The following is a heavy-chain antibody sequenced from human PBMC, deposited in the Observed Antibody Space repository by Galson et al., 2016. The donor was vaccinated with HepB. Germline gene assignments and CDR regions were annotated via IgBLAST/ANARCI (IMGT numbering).Heavy chain of an antibody. V-gene: IGHV3-66*04. CDR2: IYSGGTT. J-gene: IGHJ6*02. D-gene: IGHD3-16*01. CDR3: ARPFFYYYYALDV. CDR1: GFTVSSNY. Sequence: SLRLSCAASGFTVSSNYMSWVRQAPGKGLEWVSLIYSGGTTYYADSVKGRFIISTDNSKNTVYLQMNSLRGEDTAVYYCARPFFYYYYALDVWGLGTTVTVSS.